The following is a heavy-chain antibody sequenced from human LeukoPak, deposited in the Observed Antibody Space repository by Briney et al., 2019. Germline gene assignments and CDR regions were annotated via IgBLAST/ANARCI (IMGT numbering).Heavy chain of an antibody. V-gene: IGHV3-21*01. Sequence: GGSLRLSCTASGFTFSSYSMNWVRQAPGKGLEWVSSISSSSSYIYYADSVKGRFTISRDNAKNSLYLQMNSLRAEDTAVYYCARDMAAAGSSAFDIWGQGTMVTVSS. CDR3: ARDMAAAGSSAFDI. D-gene: IGHD6-13*01. CDR2: ISSSSSYI. CDR1: GFTFSSYS. J-gene: IGHJ3*02.